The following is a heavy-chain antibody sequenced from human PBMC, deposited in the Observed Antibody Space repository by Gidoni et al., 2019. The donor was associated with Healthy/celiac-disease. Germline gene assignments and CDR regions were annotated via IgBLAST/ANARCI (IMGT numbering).Heavy chain of an antibody. CDR1: GYSPTELS. D-gene: IGHD5-12*01. CDR3: ATGFGWDGYTTN. CDR2: FDPEDGET. J-gene: IGHJ4*02. Sequence: QVQLVQSGAEVKKPGASVKVSCKVSGYSPTELSMHWVRQAPGKGLEWMGGFDPEDGETIYAQKFQGRVTMTEDTSTDTAYMELSSLRSEDTAVYYCATGFGWDGYTTNWGQGTLVTVSS. V-gene: IGHV1-24*01.